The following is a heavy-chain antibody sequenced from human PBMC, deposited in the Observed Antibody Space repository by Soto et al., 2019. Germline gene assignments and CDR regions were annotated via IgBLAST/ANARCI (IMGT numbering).Heavy chain of an antibody. Sequence: NPSETLSLTCTVSGGSISSGGYYWSWIRQHPGKGLEWIGYIYYSGSTYYNPSLKSRVTISVDTSKNQFSLKLSSVTAADTAVYYCARDESYSSGYYQYDAFDIWGQGTMVTVSS. V-gene: IGHV4-31*03. CDR3: ARDESYSSGYYQYDAFDI. D-gene: IGHD3-22*01. CDR2: IYYSGST. J-gene: IGHJ3*02. CDR1: GGSISSGGYY.